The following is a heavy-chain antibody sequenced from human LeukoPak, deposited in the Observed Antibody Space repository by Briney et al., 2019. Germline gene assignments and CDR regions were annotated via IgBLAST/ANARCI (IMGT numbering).Heavy chain of an antibody. CDR3: ARARLLRYYDWLLYHSNWFDP. D-gene: IGHD3-9*01. CDR2: MNPNNGNT. V-gene: IGHV1-18*01. CDR1: GYTFTSYD. Sequence: GASVKVSCKASGYTFTSYDINWVRQATGQGLEWMGWMNPNNGNTNYAQKLQGRVTMTTDTSTSTAYMELRSLRSDDTAVYYCARARLLRYYDWLLYHSNWFDPWGQGTLVTVSS. J-gene: IGHJ5*02.